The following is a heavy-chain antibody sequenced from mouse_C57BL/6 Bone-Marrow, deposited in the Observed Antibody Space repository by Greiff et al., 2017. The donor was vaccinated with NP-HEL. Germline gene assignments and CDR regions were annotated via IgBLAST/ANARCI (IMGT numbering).Heavy chain of an antibody. CDR1: GYTFTSYW. J-gene: IGHJ3*01. CDR2: IHPNSGST. D-gene: IGHD1-1*01. V-gene: IGHV1-64*01. CDR3: AREEFYYYGSSRAY. Sequence: VQLQQPGAELVKPGASVKLSCKASGYTFTSYWMHWVKQRPGQGLEWIGMIHPNSGSTNYNEKFKSKATLPVDKSSSTAYMQLSSLTSEDSAVYYCAREEFYYYGSSRAYWGQGTLVTVSA.